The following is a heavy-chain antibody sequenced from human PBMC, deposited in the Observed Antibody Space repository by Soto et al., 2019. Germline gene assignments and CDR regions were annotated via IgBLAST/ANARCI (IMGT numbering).Heavy chain of an antibody. CDR3: ARDQNYDFWSGYSRVNYYYGMDV. V-gene: IGHV4-34*01. CDR2: INHSGST. D-gene: IGHD3-3*01. Sequence: QVQLQQWGAGLLKPSETLSLTCAVYGGSFSGYYWSWIRQPPGKGLEWIGEINHSGSTNYNPSLKSRVTISVDTSKNQFSLKLSSVTAADTAVYYCARDQNYDFWSGYSRVNYYYGMDVWGQGTTVTVSS. CDR1: GGSFSGYY. J-gene: IGHJ6*02.